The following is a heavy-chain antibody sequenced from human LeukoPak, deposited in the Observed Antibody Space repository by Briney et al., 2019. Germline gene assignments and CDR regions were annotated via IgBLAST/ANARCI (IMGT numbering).Heavy chain of an antibody. V-gene: IGHV3-7*01. CDR1: GFTFSSHW. CDR3: ARDSEYSSSFAFDI. Sequence: GGSLRLSCAASGFTFSSHWMTWVRQAPGTGLEWVANINQDGSERYYVDSVKGRFTISRDNAKNSLYLQMNSLRAEDTAVYYCARDSEYSSSFAFDIWGQGTMATVSS. J-gene: IGHJ3*02. D-gene: IGHD6-13*01. CDR2: INQDGSER.